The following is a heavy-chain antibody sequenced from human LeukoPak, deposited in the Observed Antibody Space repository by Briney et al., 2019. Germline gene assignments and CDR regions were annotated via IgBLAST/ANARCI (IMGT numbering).Heavy chain of an antibody. Sequence: SETLSLTCAVSGDSISSDGYSWSWIRQPPGKGLEWIGYIYHSGSTYYNPSLQSRVTISVDRSKNHFSLRLSSVTAADTAVYYCARRNGPFDYWGQGTLVTVSS. CDR2: IYHSGST. CDR1: GDSISSDGYS. J-gene: IGHJ4*02. D-gene: IGHD1-1*01. CDR3: ARRNGPFDY. V-gene: IGHV4-30-2*01.